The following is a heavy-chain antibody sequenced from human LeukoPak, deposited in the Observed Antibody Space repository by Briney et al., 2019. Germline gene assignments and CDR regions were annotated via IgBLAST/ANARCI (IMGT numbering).Heavy chain of an antibody. V-gene: IGHV4-34*01. J-gene: IGHJ4*02. Sequence: SETLSLTCAVYGGSFSGYYWSWIRQPPGKGLEWIGEINHSGSTNYNPSLKSRVTISVDTSKNQFSLKLSSVTAADMAVYYCARGQPKSVVPAATYFDNWGQGTLVTVSS. CDR3: ARGQPKSVVPAATYFDN. CDR2: INHSGST. CDR1: GGSFSGYY. D-gene: IGHD2-2*01.